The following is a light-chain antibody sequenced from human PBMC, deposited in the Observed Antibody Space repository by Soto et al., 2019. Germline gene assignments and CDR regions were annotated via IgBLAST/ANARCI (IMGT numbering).Light chain of an antibody. CDR3: KTWGTGNVV. J-gene: IGLJ2*01. V-gene: IGLV4-69*01. Sequence: QLVLTQSPSASASLGASVKLTCTLSSGHSSYAIAWHQQQPEKGPRYLMKLNSDGSHSKGDGIPDRFSGSSSGAERYLTISSLQSEDEADYYCKTWGTGNVVFGGGTKLTVL. CDR2: LNSDGSH. CDR1: SGHSSYA.